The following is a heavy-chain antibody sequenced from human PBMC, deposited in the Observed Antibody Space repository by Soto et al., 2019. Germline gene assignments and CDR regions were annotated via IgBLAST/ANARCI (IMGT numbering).Heavy chain of an antibody. V-gene: IGHV4-59*11. CDR1: GGSINNHY. CDR2: VYYNGIT. D-gene: IGHD7-27*01. CDR3: TRANWYSEY. J-gene: IGHJ4*02. Sequence: QVQLQESGPGLVKPSETLSLTCTVSGGSINNHYWSWIRQLPGKGLEWLGYVYYNGITNYNPSLESRVTMSVDTSKNQVSLNLTSLTAADTAIYFCTRANWYSEYWGQGTLVTVSS.